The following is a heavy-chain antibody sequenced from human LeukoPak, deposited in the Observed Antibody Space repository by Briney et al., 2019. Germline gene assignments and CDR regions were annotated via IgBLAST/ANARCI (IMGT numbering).Heavy chain of an antibody. CDR1: GFSFSDAW. D-gene: IGHD6-6*01. V-gene: IGHV3-15*01. CDR2: IKSKTDGGTT. CDR3: TTDLSIAPDY. Sequence: GGSHRLSCAASGFSFSDAWMSWVRQIPGKGLEWVGRIKSKTDGGTTDYAAPVKGRFTISRDDSKNTLYLQMNSLKTEDTAVYYCTTDLSIAPDYWGQGTLVTVSS. J-gene: IGHJ4*02.